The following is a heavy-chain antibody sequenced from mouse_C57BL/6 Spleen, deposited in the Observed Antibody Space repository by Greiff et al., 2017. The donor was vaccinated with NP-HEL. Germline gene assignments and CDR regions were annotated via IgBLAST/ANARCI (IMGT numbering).Heavy chain of an antibody. CDR2: INPSSGYT. CDR1: GYTFTSYT. CDR3: ARWKYCGSYAMGY. V-gene: IGHV1-4*01. Sequence: VQLQQSGAELARPGASVKMSCKASGYTFTSYTMHWVKQRPGQGLEWIGYINPSSGYTKYNQKFKDKATLTADKSSSTAYMQLSSLTSEDSAVYYYARWKYCGSYAMGYWGQGTSVTVSS. J-gene: IGHJ4*01. D-gene: IGHD1-1*01.